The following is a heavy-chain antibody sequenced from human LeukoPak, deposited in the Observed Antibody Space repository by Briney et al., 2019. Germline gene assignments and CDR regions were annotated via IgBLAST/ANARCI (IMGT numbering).Heavy chain of an antibody. J-gene: IGHJ4*02. D-gene: IGHD4/OR15-4a*01. CDR3: ARGESPSMVADY. Sequence: SVKVSCKASGGTFSSYAISWVRQAPGQGLEWMGRIIPILGIANYAQKFQGRVTITADKSTSTAYMELSSLRSEDTAVYYCARGESPSMVADYWGQGTLVTVSS. CDR2: IIPILGIA. V-gene: IGHV1-69*04. CDR1: GGTFSSYA.